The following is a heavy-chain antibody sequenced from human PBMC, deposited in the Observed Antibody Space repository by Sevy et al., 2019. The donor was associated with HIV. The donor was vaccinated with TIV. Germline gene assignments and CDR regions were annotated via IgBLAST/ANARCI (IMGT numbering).Heavy chain of an antibody. CDR1: GFTFGNYW. V-gene: IGHV3-74*01. J-gene: IGHJ4*01. Sequence: GGSLRLSCAASGFTFGNYWMHWVRQAPGKGLVWISRINNDGSNTNYADSVKGRFTISRDSFKNILYLQMDSLRVEDTAVYYCAKDILGWAFDYWGHGTLVTVSS. CDR2: INNDGSNT. CDR3: AKDILGWAFDY. D-gene: IGHD3-3*01.